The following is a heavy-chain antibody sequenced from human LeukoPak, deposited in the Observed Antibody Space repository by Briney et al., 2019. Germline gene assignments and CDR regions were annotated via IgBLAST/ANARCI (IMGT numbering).Heavy chain of an antibody. V-gene: IGHV3-53*01. Sequence: GGSLRLSCAASGFTFSSNYMSWVRRAPGKGLEWVSVIYSGGSTYYADSVKGRFTITRDNSKNTLYLQMNSLRAEDTAVYYCARCKGIPFSGSYDYWGQGTLVTVSS. CDR2: IYSGGST. CDR1: GFTFSSNY. CDR3: ARCKGIPFSGSYDY. J-gene: IGHJ4*02. D-gene: IGHD1-26*01.